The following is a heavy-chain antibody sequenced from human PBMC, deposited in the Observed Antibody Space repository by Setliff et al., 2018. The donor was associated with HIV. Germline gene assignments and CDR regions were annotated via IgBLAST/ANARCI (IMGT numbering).Heavy chain of an antibody. CDR3: ARSSPGRRGYFDY. Sequence: GESLKISCKGSGYNFTSNWIGWVRQMPGKGLEWMGIIYPGDSDTRYSPSFQGQVTISADKSIGTAYLQWSSLKASDTAMYYCARSSPGRRGYFDYWGQGTLVTVSS. J-gene: IGHJ4*02. V-gene: IGHV5-51*01. CDR2: IYPGDSDT. CDR1: GYNFTSNW. D-gene: IGHD1-26*01.